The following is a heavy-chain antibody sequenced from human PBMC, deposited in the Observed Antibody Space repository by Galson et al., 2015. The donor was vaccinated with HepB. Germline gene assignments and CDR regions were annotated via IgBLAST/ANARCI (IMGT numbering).Heavy chain of an antibody. Sequence: SLRLSCAASGSTFSSHGMHWVRQAPGKGLEWVALIWFDGGKDYYADSVKGRFTISRDNSNNMLYLQMNNLRVEDTAVYYCARYYGDYRAFDYWGQGTLVSVSS. J-gene: IGHJ4*02. CDR3: ARYYGDYRAFDY. CDR2: IWFDGGKD. D-gene: IGHD4-17*01. CDR1: GSTFSSHG. V-gene: IGHV3-33*01.